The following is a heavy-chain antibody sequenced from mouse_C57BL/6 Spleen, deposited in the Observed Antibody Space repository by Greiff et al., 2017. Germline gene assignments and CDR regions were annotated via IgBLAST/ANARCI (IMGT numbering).Heavy chain of an antibody. CDR1: GFTFSSYA. V-gene: IGHV5-4*01. CDR3: ARAYDGYYVDY. CDR2: ISDGGSYT. J-gene: IGHJ2*01. D-gene: IGHD2-3*01. Sequence: EVQGVESGGGLVKPGGSLKLSCAASGFTFSSYAMSWVRQTPEKRLEWVATISDGGSYTYYPDNVKGRFTISRDNAKNNLYLQMSHLKSEDTAMYDCARAYDGYYVDYWGQGTTLTVSS.